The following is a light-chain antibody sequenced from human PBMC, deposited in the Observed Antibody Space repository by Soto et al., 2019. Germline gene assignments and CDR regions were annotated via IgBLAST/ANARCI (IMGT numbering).Light chain of an antibody. Sequence: EIVMTQSPATLSVSPGERATLSCRASEDVGSNLAWYQQKVGQVPRLVIYGSWSRATGIPTRFSASGSGTEFTLTSSSLQSEDVAVYYCQQYNQWPSWTFGQGTRVDI. CDR3: QQYNQWPSWT. V-gene: IGKV3-15*01. CDR2: GSW. J-gene: IGKJ1*01. CDR1: EDVGSN.